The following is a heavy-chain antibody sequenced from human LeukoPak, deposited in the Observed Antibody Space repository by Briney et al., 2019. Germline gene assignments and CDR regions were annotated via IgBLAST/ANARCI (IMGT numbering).Heavy chain of an antibody. CDR3: ARDMRPATTTLVAY. Sequence: GASVQVSCKTSGYIFTGYWIHWVRQAPGQGLEWMGFINPNSGNTNYAQKFQGRVTMTRDTSISTAYLELSSLTSDDTAVYYCARDMRPATTTLVAYWGQGTLVTVSS. J-gene: IGHJ4*02. CDR2: INPNSGNT. V-gene: IGHV1-2*02. CDR1: GYIFTGYW. D-gene: IGHD1-1*01.